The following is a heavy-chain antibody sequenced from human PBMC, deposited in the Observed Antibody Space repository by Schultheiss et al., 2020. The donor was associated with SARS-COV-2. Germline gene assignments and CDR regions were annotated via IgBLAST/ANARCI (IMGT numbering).Heavy chain of an antibody. V-gene: IGHV3-15*01. J-gene: IGHJ4*02. D-gene: IGHD3-22*01. CDR1: GFTFSNAW. Sequence: GGSLRLSCAASGFTFSNAWMSWVRQAPGKGLEWVGRIKSKTDGGTTDYAAPVKGRFTISRDDSKNTLYLQMNSLRAEDTAVYYCARDAFYDSSGYYYVDFDYWGQGTLVTVSS. CDR2: IKSKTDGGTT. CDR3: ARDAFYDSSGYYYVDFDY.